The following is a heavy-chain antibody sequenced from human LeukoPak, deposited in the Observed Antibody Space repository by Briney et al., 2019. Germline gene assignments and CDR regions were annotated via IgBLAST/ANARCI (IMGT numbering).Heavy chain of an antibody. J-gene: IGHJ3*02. CDR1: GYTFTSYD. CDR2: MNPNSGGT. D-gene: IGHD7-27*01. V-gene: IGHV1-2*02. Sequence: ASVKVSCKASGYTFTSYDINWVRQATGQGLEWMGWMNPNSGGTNYAQKFQGRVTMTRDTSISTAYMELSRLRSDDTAVYYCARGWGSDAFDIWGQGTMVTVPS. CDR3: ARGWGSDAFDI.